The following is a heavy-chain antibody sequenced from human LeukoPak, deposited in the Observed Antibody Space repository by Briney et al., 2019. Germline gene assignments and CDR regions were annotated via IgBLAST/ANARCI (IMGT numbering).Heavy chain of an antibody. CDR3: ARERDEEMATISYFDY. CDR2: IIPIFGTA. J-gene: IGHJ4*02. D-gene: IGHD5-24*01. Sequence: GSSVKVSCKASGGTFSSYAISWVRQAPGQGLEWMGGIIPIFGTANYAQKFQGRVTITTDESTSTAYMELSSLRSEDTAVYYCARERDEEMATISYFDYWGQGTLVTVSS. V-gene: IGHV1-69*05. CDR1: GGTFSSYA.